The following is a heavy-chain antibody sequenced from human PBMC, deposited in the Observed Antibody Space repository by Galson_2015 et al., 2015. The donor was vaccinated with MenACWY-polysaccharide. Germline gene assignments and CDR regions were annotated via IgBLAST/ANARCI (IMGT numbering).Heavy chain of an antibody. D-gene: IGHD2-21*02. CDR1: GFTSSDYY. CDR3: ARVPYCGGDCYPLFDY. J-gene: IGHJ4*02. V-gene: IGHV3-11*01. CDR2: ISSSGSTK. Sequence: SLRLSCAASGFTSSDYYMTWIRQAPGEELEWVSYISSSGSTKYYADSVRGRFTISRDNAKTSLYLQMNSLRAEDTAVYYCARVPYCGGDCYPLFDYWGQGTLVTVSS.